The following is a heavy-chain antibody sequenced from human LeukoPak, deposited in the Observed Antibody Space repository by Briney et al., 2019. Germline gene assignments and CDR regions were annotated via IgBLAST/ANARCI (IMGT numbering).Heavy chain of an antibody. CDR2: ISSSSSTI. Sequence: PGGSLRLSCAASGFTFSSYSMNWARQAPGKGLEWVSYISSSSSTIYYADSVKGRFTISRDNAKNSLYLQMNSLRAEDTAVYYCARGPTLLWFGEFVYWGQGTLVTVSS. J-gene: IGHJ4*02. V-gene: IGHV3-48*01. CDR3: ARGPTLLWFGEFVY. CDR1: GFTFSSYS. D-gene: IGHD3-10*01.